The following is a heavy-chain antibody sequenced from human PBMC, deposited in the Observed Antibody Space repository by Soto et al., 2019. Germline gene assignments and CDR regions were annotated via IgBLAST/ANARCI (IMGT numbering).Heavy chain of an antibody. V-gene: IGHV4-34*01. CDR2: TNQSGGT. CDR1: GGSLSGYY. D-gene: IGHD2-15*01. CDR3: ARALLLDSDY. J-gene: IGHJ4*02. Sequence: SETLSLTCAVSGGSLSGYYWSWIRQSPGKGLEWIGETNQSGGTNYNPSLKSRVIISVDTSKNQFSLRMNAVTAADTATYYCARALLLDSDYWGQGTLVTVSS.